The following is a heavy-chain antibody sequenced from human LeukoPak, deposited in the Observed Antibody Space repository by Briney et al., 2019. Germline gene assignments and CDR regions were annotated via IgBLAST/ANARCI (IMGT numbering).Heavy chain of an antibody. CDR1: GFTFSSYG. J-gene: IGHJ6*02. Sequence: PGGSLRLSCAASGFTFSSYGMHWVRQAPGKGLEWVAVIWYDGSNKYYADSVKGRFTISRDNSKNTLYLQMNSLRAEDTAVYYCARGSGSGYHLGYYYGMDVWGQGTTVTVSS. CDR3: ARGSGSGYHLGYYYGMDV. D-gene: IGHD3-22*01. CDR2: IWYDGSNK. V-gene: IGHV3-33*01.